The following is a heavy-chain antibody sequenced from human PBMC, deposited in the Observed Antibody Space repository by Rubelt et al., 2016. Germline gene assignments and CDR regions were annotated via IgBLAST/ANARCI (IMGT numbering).Heavy chain of an antibody. J-gene: IGHJ4*02. D-gene: IGHD6-19*01. CDR1: GYTFTSYA. V-gene: IGHV1-3*01. CDR3: ATGYSSGWYVAY. CDR2: INAGNGNT. Sequence: QVQLVQSGAEVKKPGASVKVSCKASGYTFTSYAMHWVRQPPGQRLEWMGWINAGNGNTKYSQKFQGRVTITRDTSASTAYMELSSLRSEDTAIYYCATGYSSGWYVAYWGQGTLVTVSS.